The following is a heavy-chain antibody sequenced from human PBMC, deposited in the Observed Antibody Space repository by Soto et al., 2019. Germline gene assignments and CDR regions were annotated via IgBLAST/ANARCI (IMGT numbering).Heavy chain of an antibody. CDR3: AKHQTTYLLFPFDD. J-gene: IGHJ4*02. CDR1: GFTFSSYA. D-gene: IGHD2-21*01. CDR2: ITGDGDST. Sequence: DVQLLESGGILVQPGGSLRLSCTGSGFTFSSYAFSWVRRAPGKGLEWVSAITGDGDSTYYADSARGRFTISRDNSRSTLYLQMNSLRAEDTAVYYCAKHQTTYLLFPFDDWGQGTLVTVSS. V-gene: IGHV3-23*01.